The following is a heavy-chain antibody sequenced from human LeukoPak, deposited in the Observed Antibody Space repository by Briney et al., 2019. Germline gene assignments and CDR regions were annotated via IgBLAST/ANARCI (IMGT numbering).Heavy chain of an antibody. CDR2: ISYDGSNK. D-gene: IGHD5-24*01. CDR3: ARGARWLQPHFDY. J-gene: IGHJ4*02. V-gene: IGHV3-30*04. CDR1: GFTFSSYA. Sequence: GGSLRLSCAASGFTFSSYAMHWVRQAPGKGLEWVAVISYDGSNKYYADSVKGRFTISRDNSKNTLYLQMNSLRAEDTAVYYCARGARWLQPHFDYWGQGTLVTVSS.